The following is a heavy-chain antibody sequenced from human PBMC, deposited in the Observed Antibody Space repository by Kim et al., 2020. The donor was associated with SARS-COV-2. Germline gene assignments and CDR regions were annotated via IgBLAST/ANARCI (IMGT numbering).Heavy chain of an antibody. V-gene: IGHV3-15*01. J-gene: IGHJ6*02. D-gene: IGHD2-2*01. CDR3: TTDRGRYCSSTSCSGYYYYYGMDV. Sequence: GGSLRLSCAASGFTFSNAWMSWVRQAPGKGLEWVGRIKSKTDGGTTDYAAPVKCRFTISRDDSKNTLYLQMNSLKTEDTAVYYCTTDRGRYCSSTSCSGYYYYYGMDVWGQGTTVTVSS. CDR1: GFTFSNAW. CDR2: IKSKTDGGTT.